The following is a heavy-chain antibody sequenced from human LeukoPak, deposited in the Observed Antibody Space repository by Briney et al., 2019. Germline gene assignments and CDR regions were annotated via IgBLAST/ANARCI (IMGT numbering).Heavy chain of an antibody. CDR2: IKQDVSEK. V-gene: IGHV3-7*01. CDR3: ARGGSGNYYTLFDY. CDR1: GFTFSTYW. D-gene: IGHD3-10*01. J-gene: IGHJ4*02. Sequence: GGSLRLSCAASGFTFSTYWMSWVRQAPGKGLEWVANIKQDVSEKYYVDSVKGRFTISRDNAKNSLYLQMNSLRAEDTAVYYCARGGSGNYYTLFDYWGQGTLVTVSS.